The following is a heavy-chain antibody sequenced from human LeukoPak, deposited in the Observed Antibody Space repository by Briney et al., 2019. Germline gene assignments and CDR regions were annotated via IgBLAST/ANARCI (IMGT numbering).Heavy chain of an antibody. J-gene: IGHJ5*02. CDR2: VSAKTGHT. CDR3: ARDSGNIGWFDP. Sequence: GASVKVSCKASGYPYASYGISWVRQAPGQGLEWMGWVSAKTGHTNYAQHHRGRVTMTTDTYTTTAYLELRSLRSDDTAVYYCARDSGNIGWFDPWGQGTLVTVSS. CDR1: GYPYASYG. V-gene: IGHV1-18*01. D-gene: IGHD6-19*01.